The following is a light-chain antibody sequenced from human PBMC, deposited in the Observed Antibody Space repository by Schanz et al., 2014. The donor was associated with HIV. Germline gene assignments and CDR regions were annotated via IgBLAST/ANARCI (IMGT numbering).Light chain of an antibody. CDR3: QQRSSWPLFT. J-gene: IGKJ2*01. CDR1: RSVNSN. Sequence: EIVMTQSPVTLSVSPGERVTLSCRASRSVNSNLAWYQQKPGQAPRLLIYRASTRATGIPARFSGSGSGTEFTLTISSLEPEDFAVYYCQQRSSWPLFTFGQGTKLEIK. V-gene: IGKV3-15*01. CDR2: RAS.